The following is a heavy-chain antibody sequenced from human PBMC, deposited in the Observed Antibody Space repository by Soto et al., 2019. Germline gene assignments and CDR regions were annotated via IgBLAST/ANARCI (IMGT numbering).Heavy chain of an antibody. J-gene: IGHJ4*02. CDR2: ISGSGGST. Sequence: GGSLRLSCAASGFTFSSYAMSWVRQAPGKGLEWVSAISGSGGSTYYADSVKGRFTISRDNSKNTLYLQMNSLRAEDTAVYYCAKGEYYDFWSGYYTGDYWGQGTLVTVSS. CDR3: AKGEYYDFWSGYYTGDY. CDR1: GFTFSSYA. D-gene: IGHD3-3*01. V-gene: IGHV3-23*01.